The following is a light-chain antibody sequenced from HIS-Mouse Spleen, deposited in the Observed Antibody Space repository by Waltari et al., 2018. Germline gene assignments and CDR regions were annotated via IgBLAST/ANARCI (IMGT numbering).Light chain of an antibody. CDR1: SSDVGGYNY. Sequence: QSALTQPASVSGSPGQSITISCTGTSSDVGGYNYVSWYQQHPGKAPKLMMYEVSNRPSGVSNRFSCSKSGNTASLTISVLQAEDEADYYCSSYTSSSTWVFGGGTKLTVL. V-gene: IGLV2-14*01. J-gene: IGLJ3*02. CDR3: SSYTSSSTWV. CDR2: EVS.